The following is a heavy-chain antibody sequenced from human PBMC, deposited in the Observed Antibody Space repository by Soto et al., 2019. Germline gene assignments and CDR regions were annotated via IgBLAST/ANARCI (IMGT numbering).Heavy chain of an antibody. CDR3: ARDLGGDGYNYFDY. J-gene: IGHJ4*02. V-gene: IGHV4-30-4*01. CDR2: IYYSGST. CDR1: GFSISSGYYY. Sequence: SDALPLTSPVSGFSISSGYYYWRWLRKPPGKGLEWIGYIYYSGSTYYNPSLKSRVTISVDTSKNQFSLKLSSVTAADTAVYYCARDLGGDGYNYFDYWGQGTLVTVSA. D-gene: IGHD5-12*01.